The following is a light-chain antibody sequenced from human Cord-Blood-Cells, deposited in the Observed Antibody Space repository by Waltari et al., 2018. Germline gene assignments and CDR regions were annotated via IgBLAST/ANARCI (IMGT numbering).Light chain of an antibody. CDR2: STS. Sequence: QTVVTQEPSLTVSPGGTVTLTCASSTGAVTSGYYPNWFQQKPGQAPRALIYSTSNKPPWTPARFSGSLRGGKAALTLSGVQPEDEAEYYCLLYYGGAGRVFGGGTKLTVL. CDR3: LLYYGGAGRV. V-gene: IGLV7-43*01. J-gene: IGLJ3*02. CDR1: TGAVTSGYY.